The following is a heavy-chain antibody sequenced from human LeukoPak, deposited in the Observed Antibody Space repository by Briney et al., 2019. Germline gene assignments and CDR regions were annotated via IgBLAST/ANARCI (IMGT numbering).Heavy chain of an antibody. CDR1: GLTFSSHA. CDR2: TSGSRGST. V-gene: IGHV3-23*01. D-gene: IGHD2/OR15-2a*01. CDR3: AKYFYDYSYYGMDV. Sequence: GGSLRLSCAASGLTFSSHAMSWVRQAPGMGLEWVSTTSGSRGSTYYADSVKGRFTISRDNSKHTVYLQMNSLRAEDTAVYYCAKYFYDYSYYGMDVWGQGTTVTVSS. J-gene: IGHJ6*02.